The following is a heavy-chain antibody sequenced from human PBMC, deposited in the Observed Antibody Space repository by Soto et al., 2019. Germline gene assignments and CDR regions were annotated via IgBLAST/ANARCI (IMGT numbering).Heavy chain of an antibody. D-gene: IGHD4-17*01. J-gene: IGHJ4*02. Sequence: SGGSLRLSCAASGFTFTCCGMHWVRQTPGKGLEWVSYISSGSNYIYYADSVKGRFTISRDNAKNSLYLQMNSLRAEDTAVYYCARDLPLTTVTPFDYWGQGSLVTVSS. CDR1: GFTFTCCG. CDR2: ISSGSNYI. V-gene: IGHV3-21*01. CDR3: ARDLPLTTVTPFDY.